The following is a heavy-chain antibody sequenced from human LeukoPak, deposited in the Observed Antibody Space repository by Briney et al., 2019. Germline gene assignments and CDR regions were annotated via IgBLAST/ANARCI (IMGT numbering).Heavy chain of an antibody. Sequence: SGTLSLTCTVSGGSISGYYWSWIRQPPGKGLEGSGYIYYSGSTNYNPSLQSRVTISVDTSKNQFSLKLSSVTAADTAVYYCASSTPYSSSWYYFDYWGQGTLVTVSS. V-gene: IGHV4-59*08. J-gene: IGHJ4*02. CDR3: ASSTPYSSSWYYFDY. CDR2: IYYSGST. CDR1: GGSISGYY. D-gene: IGHD6-13*01.